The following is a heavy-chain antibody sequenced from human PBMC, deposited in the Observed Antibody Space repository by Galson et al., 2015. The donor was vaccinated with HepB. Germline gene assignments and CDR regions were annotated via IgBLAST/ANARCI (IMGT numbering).Heavy chain of an antibody. Sequence: SLRLSCAVSGFSFSSFAMHWVRQAPGKGLEWVALIWHDGSNIDYADSVKGRFTISRDNSKNTLYLEMNSLRAEDTATYYCARDSTFYYSGSAYYYPAWLDFWGQGNLVTVSS. CDR1: GFSFSSFA. CDR3: ARDSTFYYSGSAYYYPAWLDF. V-gene: IGHV3-33*01. D-gene: IGHD3-22*01. J-gene: IGHJ4*02. CDR2: IWHDGSNI.